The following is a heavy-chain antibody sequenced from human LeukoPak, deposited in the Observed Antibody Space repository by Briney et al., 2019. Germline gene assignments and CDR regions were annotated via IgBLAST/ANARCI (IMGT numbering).Heavy chain of an antibody. CDR1: GGSISDYY. CDR3: ARYDFWTGSSSVGAMDV. Sequence: SATLSITCTVSGGSISDYYWNWIRQPPGKGLEWIGNIHYSGSTNYNPSLKSRVTISVDTSKNQFSLKLSSVTAADTAVYFCARYDFWTGSSSVGAMDVWGQGTTVTVSS. J-gene: IGHJ6*02. CDR2: IHYSGST. D-gene: IGHD3-3*01. V-gene: IGHV4-59*01.